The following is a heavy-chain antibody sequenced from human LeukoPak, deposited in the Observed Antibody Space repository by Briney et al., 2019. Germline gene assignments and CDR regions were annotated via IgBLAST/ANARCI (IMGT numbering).Heavy chain of an antibody. V-gene: IGHV3-21*01. CDR3: ARALVSSRGYSYAFDY. Sequence: GGSLRLSCVASGFTFSSSAMNWVRQAPGKGLEWVSSISSSSSYIYYADSVKGRFTISRGNAKNSLYLQMNSLRAEDTAVYYCARALVSSRGYSYAFDYWGQGTLVTVSS. J-gene: IGHJ4*02. CDR2: ISSSSSYI. D-gene: IGHD5-18*01. CDR1: GFTFSSSA.